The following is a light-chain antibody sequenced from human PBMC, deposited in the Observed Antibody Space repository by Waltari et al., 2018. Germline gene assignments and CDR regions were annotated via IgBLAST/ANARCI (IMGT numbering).Light chain of an antibody. V-gene: IGKV1-12*01. CDR3: QQGNDFPLT. Sequence: DIQMTQSPSSVSASVGDRATITCRASQYISRWLAWYQQKAGKAPKFLIYDASTLQSGVPSRFSGSGSGTDFTLTISSLQPEDFATYYCQQGNDFPLTFGGGTKVEI. CDR1: QYISRW. J-gene: IGKJ4*01. CDR2: DAS.